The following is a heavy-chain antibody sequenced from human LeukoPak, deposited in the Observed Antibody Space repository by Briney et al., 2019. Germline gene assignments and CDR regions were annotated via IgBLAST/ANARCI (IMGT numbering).Heavy chain of an antibody. CDR2: ISWNSGSI. J-gene: IGHJ3*02. CDR1: GFTFDDYA. D-gene: IGHD2-15*01. Sequence: GGSLRLPCAASGFTFDDYAMHWVRQAPGKGLEWVSGISWNSGSIGYADSVKGRFTISRDNAKNSLYLQMSSLGVEDTALYYCARGGPHHSFDIWGQGTMVTVSS. V-gene: IGHV3-9*01. CDR3: ARGGPHHSFDI.